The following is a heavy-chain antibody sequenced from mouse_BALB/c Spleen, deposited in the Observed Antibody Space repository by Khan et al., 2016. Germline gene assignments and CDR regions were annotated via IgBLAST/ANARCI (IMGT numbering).Heavy chain of an antibody. V-gene: IGHV5-17*02. J-gene: IGHJ4*01. CDR3: GRSDYDYAMDY. CDR1: GFTFSYFG. D-gene: IGHD2-4*01. Sequence: EVELVESGGGLVQPGRSRKLSCAASGFTFSYFGMHWIRQAPEKGLEWVAYISSDSTTIYYADTVRGRFTISRDNPKHTLFLQMTSLRSEDTAMYYCGRSDYDYAMDYWGHGTSVTVSS. CDR2: ISSDSTTI.